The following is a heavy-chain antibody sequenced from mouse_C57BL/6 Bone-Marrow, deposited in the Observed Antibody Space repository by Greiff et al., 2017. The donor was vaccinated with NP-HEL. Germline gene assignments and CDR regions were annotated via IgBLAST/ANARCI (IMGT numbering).Heavy chain of an antibody. CDR3: ARCSNFSMDY. CDR2: ISNGGGST. CDR1: GFTFSDYY. J-gene: IGHJ4*01. Sequence: EVQLQESGGGLVQPGGSLKLSCAASGFTFSDYYMYWVRQTPEKRLEWVAYISNGGGSTYYPDTVKGRFTISRDNAKNTLYLQMSRLKSEDTAMYYCARCSNFSMDYWGQGTSVTVSS. D-gene: IGHD2-5*01. V-gene: IGHV5-12*01.